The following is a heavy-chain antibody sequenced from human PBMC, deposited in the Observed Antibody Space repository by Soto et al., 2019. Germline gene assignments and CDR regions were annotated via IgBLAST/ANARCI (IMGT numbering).Heavy chain of an antibody. J-gene: IGHJ4*02. Sequence: SETLSLTCTVSGGSISSGDYYWSWIRQPPGKGLEWIGYIYYSGSTYYNPSLKSRVTISVDTSKNQFSLKLSSLTAADTAVYYCARAVRGSYYDYWGQGTLVTVSS. CDR2: IYYSGST. D-gene: IGHD1-26*01. CDR3: ARAVRGSYYDY. CDR1: GGSISSGDYY. V-gene: IGHV4-30-4*01.